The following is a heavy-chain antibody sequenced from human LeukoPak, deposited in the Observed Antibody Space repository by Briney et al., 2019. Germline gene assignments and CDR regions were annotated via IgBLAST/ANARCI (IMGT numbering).Heavy chain of an antibody. CDR3: ARLLTGDAFDI. J-gene: IGHJ3*02. V-gene: IGHV4-38-2*01. D-gene: IGHD7-27*01. Sequence: PSETLSLTCAVSGYSISSGYYWGWIRQPPGKGLEWIGSIYHSVSTYYNPSLKSRVTISVDTSKNQFSLKLSSVTAADTAVYYCARLLTGDAFDIWGQGTMVTVSS. CDR1: GYSISSGYY. CDR2: IYHSVST.